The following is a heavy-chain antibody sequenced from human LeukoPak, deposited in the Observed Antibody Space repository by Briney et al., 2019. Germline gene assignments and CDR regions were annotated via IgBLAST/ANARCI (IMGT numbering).Heavy chain of an antibody. Sequence: GASVKVSCKASGYTFTGYYMHWVRQAPGQGLEWMGWINPNNGDTNYAQKFQGRVTMTRDTSISTAYMELSSLTSDDTGVYYCARIQLWPRNAFDIWGQGTMVTVSS. CDR3: ARIQLWPRNAFDI. D-gene: IGHD5-18*01. V-gene: IGHV1-2*02. CDR2: INPNNGDT. J-gene: IGHJ3*02. CDR1: GYTFTGYY.